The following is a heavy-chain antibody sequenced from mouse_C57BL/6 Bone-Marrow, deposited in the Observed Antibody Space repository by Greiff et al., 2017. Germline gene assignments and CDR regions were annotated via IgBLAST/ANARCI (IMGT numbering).Heavy chain of an antibody. CDR1: GYTFTSYW. CDR2: IYPGSGST. Sequence: VQLQQPGAELVKPGASVKMSCKASGYTFTSYWITWVKQRPGQGLEWIGDIYPGSGSTNYNEKFKSKASLTVDTSSSTAYMQRSSLTSEDSAVYYCARGRDTTVVPYYYAMDYWGQGTSVTVSS. V-gene: IGHV1-55*01. CDR3: ARGRDTTVVPYYYAMDY. J-gene: IGHJ4*01. D-gene: IGHD1-1*01.